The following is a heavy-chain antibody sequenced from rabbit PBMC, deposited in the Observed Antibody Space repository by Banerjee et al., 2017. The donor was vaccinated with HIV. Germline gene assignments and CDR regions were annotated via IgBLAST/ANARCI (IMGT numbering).Heavy chain of an antibody. CDR1: GSAISSYN. CDR2: ISTGGSS. Sequence: QEQLVESGGGLVMPAGTLTLTCTASGSAISSYNIGWVRQAPGKGLEYIGWISTGGSSYYASWVNGRFSISKTSTTVDLKVTSLTAADTASYFCARDAGYVGYALWGPGTLVTVS. J-gene: IGHJ4*01. V-gene: IGHV1S17*01. D-gene: IGHD6-1*01. CDR3: ARDAGYVGYAL.